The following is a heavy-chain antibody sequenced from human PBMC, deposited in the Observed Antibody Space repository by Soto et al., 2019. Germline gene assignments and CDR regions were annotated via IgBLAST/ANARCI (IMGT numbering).Heavy chain of an antibody. CDR2: INGYNGNA. V-gene: IGHV1-18*01. Sequence: QVQLVQSGAEVKKPGASVTVSCKASGYTFTTYGVSWVRQDPGQGLEWLGWINGYNGNAKYAENLQGRVTMTTDTSTSTAYMELRSLRSGDTAVYYCARMGDVPYYYYGMDVWGQGTTVTVSS. J-gene: IGHJ6*02. CDR1: GYTFTTYG. CDR3: ARMGDVPYYYYGMDV. D-gene: IGHD3-16*01.